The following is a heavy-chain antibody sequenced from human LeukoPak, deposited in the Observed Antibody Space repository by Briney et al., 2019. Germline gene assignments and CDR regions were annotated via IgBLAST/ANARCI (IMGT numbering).Heavy chain of an antibody. D-gene: IGHD6-13*01. Sequence: ASVKVSCKASGYTFTAFYMHWVRQAPGQGLEWMGRITPDSGGTNFAQKFQGRVTMTRDTPISTAYMELSSLRSDDTAVYYCARGELLVNFDHWGQGTLVTVSP. CDR2: ITPDSGGT. CDR3: ARGELLVNFDH. J-gene: IGHJ4*02. CDR1: GYTFTAFY. V-gene: IGHV1-2*06.